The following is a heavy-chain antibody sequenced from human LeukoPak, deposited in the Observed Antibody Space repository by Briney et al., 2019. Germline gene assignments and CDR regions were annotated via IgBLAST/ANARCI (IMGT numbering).Heavy chain of an antibody. CDR1: GFTFSSYA. J-gene: IGHJ6*02. Sequence: PGGSLRLSCAASGFTFSSYAMSWVRQAPGKGLEWVSAISGSGGSTYYADSVKGRFTISRDNSKNTLYLQMNSLRAEDTAVYYCAKDVGYCSGGSCYGYYYGMDVWGQGTTVTVSS. D-gene: IGHD2-15*01. CDR3: AKDVGYCSGGSCYGYYYGMDV. V-gene: IGHV3-23*01. CDR2: ISGSGGST.